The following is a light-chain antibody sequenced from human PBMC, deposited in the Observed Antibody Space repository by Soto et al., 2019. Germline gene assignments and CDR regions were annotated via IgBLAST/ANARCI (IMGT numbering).Light chain of an antibody. CDR2: EVT. V-gene: IGLV2-14*01. Sequence: QSALTQPASVSGSPGQSIAISCTGSSSDIGIYKYVSWYQQHPGKVPKLIIYEVTNRPSGVSNHFSGSKSGNTASLTISGLQAEDEADYYCSSYTTSSTRVFGPGTKVTVL. CDR1: SSDIGIYKY. J-gene: IGLJ1*01. CDR3: SSYTTSSTRV.